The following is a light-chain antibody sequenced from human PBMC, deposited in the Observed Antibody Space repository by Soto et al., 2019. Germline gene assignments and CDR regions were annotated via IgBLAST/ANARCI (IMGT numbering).Light chain of an antibody. J-gene: IGKJ1*01. Sequence: IQTAPSPSTQSASVGDRVTNTCRASQSISSWLAWYQQKPGKAPKLLIYKASSLESGVPSRFSGSGSGTEFTLTISSLQPDDFATYYCQQYNSYWTFGQGTKVDIK. CDR2: KAS. CDR3: QQYNSYWT. CDR1: QSISSW. V-gene: IGKV1-5*03.